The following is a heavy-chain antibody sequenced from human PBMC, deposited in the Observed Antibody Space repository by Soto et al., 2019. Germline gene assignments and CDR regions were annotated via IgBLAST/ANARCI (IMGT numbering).Heavy chain of an antibody. CDR1: GGSISSGDYY. CDR2: IYYSRST. CDR3: ARPAHMPTVTPFDY. V-gene: IGHV4-30-4*01. D-gene: IGHD4-17*01. J-gene: IGHJ4*02. Sequence: QVQLQESGPGLVKPSQTLSLTCTVSGGSISSGDYYWSWIRQPPGKGLEWIGYIYYSRSTYYNPSRESRVTISVDTSKNQISLKLSPVTAADTAVDYCARPAHMPTVTPFDYWGQGTLVTVSS.